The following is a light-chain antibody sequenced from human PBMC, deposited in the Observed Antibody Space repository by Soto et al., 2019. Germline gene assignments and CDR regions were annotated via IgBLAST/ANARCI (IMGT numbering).Light chain of an antibody. CDR2: EVS. CDR3: SSYTSSSTLHV. Sequence: QSALTQPASVSGSPGQSITISCTGTSSDVGGYNYVSWYQQYPGKAPKLMIYEVSNRPPGVSNRFSGSKSGNTASLTISGLQAEGEAYYYCSSYTSSSTLHVFGTGTKLPVL. CDR1: SSDVGGYNY. V-gene: IGLV2-14*01. J-gene: IGLJ1*01.